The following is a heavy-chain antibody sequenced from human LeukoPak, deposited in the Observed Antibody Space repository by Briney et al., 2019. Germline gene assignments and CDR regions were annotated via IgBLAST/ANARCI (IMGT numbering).Heavy chain of an antibody. V-gene: IGHV1-18*04. CDR1: GYTFTSYG. CDR2: ISAYNGNT. CDR3: ARDQHGVTTRWFDP. Sequence: GASVKVSCKASGYTFTSYGISWVRQAPGQGLEWMGWISAYNGNTNYAQKLQGRVTMTTDTSTSTAYMGLRSLRSDDTAVYYCARDQHGVTTRWFDPWGQGTLVTVSS. J-gene: IGHJ5*02. D-gene: IGHD4-17*01.